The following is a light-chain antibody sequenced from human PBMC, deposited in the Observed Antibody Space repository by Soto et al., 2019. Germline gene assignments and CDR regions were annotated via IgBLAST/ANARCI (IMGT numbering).Light chain of an antibody. CDR1: SNDVGGYNF. CDR3: SSYAGSYTLV. V-gene: IGLV2-11*01. CDR2: DVS. Sequence: QPVLTQPRSVSGSPGQSVTISCTGTSNDVGGYNFVSWYQQHPGKVPKLFIYDVSRRPSGVPDRFSGSKSGNTASLTISGLQAEDEADYYCSSYAGSYTLVFGGGTKLTVL. J-gene: IGLJ2*01.